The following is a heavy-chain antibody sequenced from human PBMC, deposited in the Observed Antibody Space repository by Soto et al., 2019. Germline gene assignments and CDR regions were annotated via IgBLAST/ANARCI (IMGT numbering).Heavy chain of an antibody. CDR2: ISWDGGST. CDR1: GFTFDDYA. CDR3: AKDIRPLELRGDAFDI. V-gene: IGHV3-43D*03. D-gene: IGHD1-7*01. J-gene: IGHJ3*02. Sequence: GGSLRLSCAASGFTFDDYAMHWVRQAPGKGLEWVSLISWDGGSTYYADSVKGRFTISRDNSKNSLYLQMNSLRAEDTALYYCAKDIRPLELRGDAFDIWGQGTMVTVSS.